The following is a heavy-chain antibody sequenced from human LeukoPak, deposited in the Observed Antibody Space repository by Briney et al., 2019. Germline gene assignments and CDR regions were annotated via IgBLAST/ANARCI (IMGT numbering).Heavy chain of an antibody. CDR2: IYSSGST. V-gene: IGHV4-31*03. Sequence: PSQTLSLTCTVSGVSLSSDKYYWTWIRQRPGKGLEWIGHIYSSGSTSFNPSLKSRVSMSMDTSKSQFSLKLTSVTAADTAVYYCATPYCGAISCLDVFDVWGQGTVVTVSS. CDR1: GVSLSSDKYY. J-gene: IGHJ3*01. CDR3: ATPYCGAISCLDVFDV. D-gene: IGHD2-21*01.